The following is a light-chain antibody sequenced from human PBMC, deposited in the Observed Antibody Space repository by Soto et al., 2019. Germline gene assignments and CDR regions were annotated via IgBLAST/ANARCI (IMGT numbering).Light chain of an antibody. CDR1: QGVSSSY. CDR3: QQYNNWPPWT. J-gene: IGKJ1*01. CDR2: DAS. V-gene: IGKV3-20*01. Sequence: EIVLTQSPGTLSLSPGERATLSCRASQGVSSSYLAWYQQKPGQAPRLIVSDASSRATGIPDRFSGSGSGTDFTLTISRLEPEDFAVYYCQQYNNWPPWTFGQGTKVDI.